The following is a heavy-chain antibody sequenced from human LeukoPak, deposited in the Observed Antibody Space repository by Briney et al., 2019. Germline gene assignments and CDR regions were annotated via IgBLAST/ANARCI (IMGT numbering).Heavy chain of an antibody. CDR1: GFTFSSYE. J-gene: IGHJ6*04. D-gene: IGHD3-10*02. V-gene: IGHV3-48*03. CDR2: ISSSGSTI. Sequence: PGGSLRFSWAAPGFTFSSYEMNWVRQAPGKGLEWVSYISSSGSTIYYADSVKGRFTISRDNAKHSLYLQMNSLRGEDTAVSYCAELGITMIGGVWGKGTTVTISS. CDR3: AELGITMIGGV.